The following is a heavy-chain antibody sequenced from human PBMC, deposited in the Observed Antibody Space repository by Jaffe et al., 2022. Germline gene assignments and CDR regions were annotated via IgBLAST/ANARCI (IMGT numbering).Heavy chain of an antibody. V-gene: IGHV4-38-2*01. J-gene: IGHJ4*02. D-gene: IGHD1-26*01. Sequence: QVQLQESGPGLVKPSETLSLTCAVSGYSISSGYYWGWIRQPPGKGLEWIGSIYHSGSTYYNPSLKSRVTISVDTSKNQFSLKLSSVTAADTAVYYCARTKVGPPPDYWGQGTLVTVSS. CDR1: GYSISSGYY. CDR2: IYHSGST. CDR3: ARTKVGPPPDY.